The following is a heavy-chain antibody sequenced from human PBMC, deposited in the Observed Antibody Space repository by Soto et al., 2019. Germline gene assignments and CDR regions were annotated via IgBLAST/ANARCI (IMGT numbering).Heavy chain of an antibody. CDR3: ARGEQWLPPFDY. CDR1: GGSISSYY. CDR2: IYYSGSN. V-gene: IGHV4-59*01. D-gene: IGHD6-19*01. J-gene: IGHJ4*02. Sequence: ETLSLTGTVSGGSISSYYWSWSLQPPGKGLEWIGYIYYSGSNNYHTSLKSRVTISVDTSKNQFSLKLSSVTAAATAVSYSARGEQWLPPFDYWGQGTLVTVSS.